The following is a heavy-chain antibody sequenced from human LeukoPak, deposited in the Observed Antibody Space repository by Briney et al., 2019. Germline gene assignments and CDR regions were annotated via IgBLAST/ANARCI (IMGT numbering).Heavy chain of an antibody. CDR2: INYSETT. CDR3: ARGIFGMVINGFDI. CDR1: GGSISSYY. V-gene: IGHV4-59*01. J-gene: IGHJ3*02. D-gene: IGHD3-3*01. Sequence: SETLSLTCTVSGGSISSYYWSWIRQPPGKGLEWIGYINYSETTNYNPSLKRRVTISVDTSRNQFSLRLSSVTAADTAVYYCARGIFGMVINGFDIWGQGTMVTVS.